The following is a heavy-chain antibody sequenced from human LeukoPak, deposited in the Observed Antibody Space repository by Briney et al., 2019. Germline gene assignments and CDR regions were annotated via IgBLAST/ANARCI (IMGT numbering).Heavy chain of an antibody. CDR3: ARDLAPESYSAGWGFDP. V-gene: IGHV4-34*01. CDR2: IYYSGST. CDR1: GGSFSGYY. Sequence: SETLSLTCAVYGGSFSGYYWGWIRQPPGKGLEWIGSIYYSGSTYYNPSLKSRVTISVDTSKNQFSLKLSSVTAADTAVYYCARDLAPESYSAGWGFDPWGQGTLVTVSS. J-gene: IGHJ5*02. D-gene: IGHD1-26*01.